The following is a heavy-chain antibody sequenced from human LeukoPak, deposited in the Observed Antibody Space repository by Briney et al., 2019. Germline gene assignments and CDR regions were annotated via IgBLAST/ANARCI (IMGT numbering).Heavy chain of an antibody. V-gene: IGHV3-23*01. CDR3: AKDKSGGSCYYYFDY. D-gene: IGHD2-2*01. CDR1: GFTFSSYA. J-gene: IGHJ4*02. CDR2: ISGSGGST. Sequence: GGSLRLSCAASGFTFSSYAMSWVRQAPGKGLEWVSAISGSGGSTFYADSVKGRFTISRDNSKNTLYLQMNSLRAEDTAVYYYAKDKSGGSCYYYFDYWGQGTLVTVSS.